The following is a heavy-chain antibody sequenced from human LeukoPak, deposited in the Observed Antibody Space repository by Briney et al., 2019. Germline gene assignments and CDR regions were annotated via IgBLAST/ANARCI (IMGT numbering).Heavy chain of an antibody. J-gene: IGHJ4*02. CDR1: GFTFSSYS. CDR3: ARGLYYYDSSGRGY. V-gene: IGHV3-48*02. CDR2: ISSSSSTI. D-gene: IGHD3-22*01. Sequence: PGGSLRLSCAASGFTFSSYSMNWVRQAPGKGLEWVSYISSSSSTIYYADSVKGRFTISRDNAKNSLYLQMNSLRDEDTAVYYCARGLYYYDSSGRGYWGQGTLVTVSS.